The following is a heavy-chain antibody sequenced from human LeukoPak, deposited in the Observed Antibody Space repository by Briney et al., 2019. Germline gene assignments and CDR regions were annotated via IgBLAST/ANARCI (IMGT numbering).Heavy chain of an antibody. CDR2: IYYSGST. J-gene: IGHJ4*02. D-gene: IGHD3-10*01. V-gene: IGHV4-59*01. CDR1: GGSISSYY. Sequence: SETLSLTCTVSGGSISSYYWSWIRQPPGTGLEWIGYIYYSGSTNYNPSLKSRVTISVDTSKNQFSLKLSSVTAADTAVYYCARGGVLLWFGESFPFDYWGQGTLVTVSS. CDR3: ARGGVLLWFGESFPFDY.